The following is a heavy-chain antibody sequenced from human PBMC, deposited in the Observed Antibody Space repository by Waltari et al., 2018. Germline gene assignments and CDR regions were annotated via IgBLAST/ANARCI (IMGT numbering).Heavy chain of an antibody. V-gene: IGHV4-4*02. J-gene: IGHJ4*02. CDR3: ARDRGRGLYLDS. CDR1: GDSLSGNAW. D-gene: IGHD2-15*01. CDR2: IHGSGKT. Sequence: QVQLQESGPGLVKPSGTLSVTCAVSGDSLSGNAWWSWVRHPPGKGLEWIGQIHGSGKTNYKPSLESRVTVSRDTSNNQFSLKLASATAADTAVYYCARDRGRGLYLDSWGQGTLVTVSP.